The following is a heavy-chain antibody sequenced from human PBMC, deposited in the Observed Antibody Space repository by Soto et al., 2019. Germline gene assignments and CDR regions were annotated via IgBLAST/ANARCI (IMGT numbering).Heavy chain of an antibody. CDR2: INPGNGDT. CDR1: GYSFTKYG. V-gene: IGHV1-3*01. J-gene: IGHJ6*02. D-gene: IGHD2-2*01. CDR3: ARTDCSSASCYNYYYYGMDV. Sequence: ASVKVSCKTSGYSFTKYGLHWVRQAPGQRLEWMGWINPGNGDTKYSQKFQGRVTITRDTSATTAYMELSSLRSEDSAVFYCARTDCSSASCYNYYYYGMDVGGQGTTVTASS.